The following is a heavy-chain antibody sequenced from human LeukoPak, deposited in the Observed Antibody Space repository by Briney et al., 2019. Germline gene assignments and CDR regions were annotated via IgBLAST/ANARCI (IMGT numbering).Heavy chain of an antibody. CDR1: GFTFSSYW. CDR2: INSDGSST. V-gene: IGHV3-74*01. Sequence: PGGSLRLSCAASGFTFSSYWMHWVRQAPGKGLVWVSRINSDGSSTSYADSVKGRFTISRDNAKNTLYLQMNSLRAEDTAVYYCAREGPRTAYYYYMDVWGKGTTVTVSS. J-gene: IGHJ6*03. CDR3: AREGPRTAYYYYMDV.